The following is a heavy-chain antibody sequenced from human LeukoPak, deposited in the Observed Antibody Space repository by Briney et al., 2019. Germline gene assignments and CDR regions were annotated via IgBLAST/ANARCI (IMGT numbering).Heavy chain of an antibody. CDR1: GGSFSGYY. Sequence: SETLSLTCAVYGGSFSGYYWTWIRQPPGKGLEWIGEINHSGSTNYKSSLKSRVTISVGTSKNQFALKLSSVTAADTAVYYCARGPPTEPDILAGYYYFDHWGQGTLATVSP. CDR3: ARGPPTEPDILAGYYYFDH. D-gene: IGHD3-9*01. V-gene: IGHV4-34*01. CDR2: INHSGST. J-gene: IGHJ4*02.